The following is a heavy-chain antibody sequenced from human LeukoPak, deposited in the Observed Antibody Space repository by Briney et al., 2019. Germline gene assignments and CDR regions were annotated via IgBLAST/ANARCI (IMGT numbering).Heavy chain of an antibody. CDR3: AKDSYDYPWSYFDY. V-gene: IGHV3-23*01. CDR2: ISGSDGST. CDR1: GFTFSSYA. J-gene: IGHJ4*02. Sequence: GGSLRLSCAASGFTFSSYAMSWVRQAPGKGLEWVSAISGSDGSTYYADSVKGRFTISRDNSKNTLYLQMNSLRAEDTAVYYCAKDSYDYPWSYFDYWGQGTLVTVSS. D-gene: IGHD3-16*01.